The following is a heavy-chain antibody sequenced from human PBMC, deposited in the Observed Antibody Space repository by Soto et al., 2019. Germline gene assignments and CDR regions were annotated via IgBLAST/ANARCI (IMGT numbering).Heavy chain of an antibody. CDR1: GGTFSSYA. CDR3: ARATGRAAAGRIYGMDV. Sequence: GASVKVSCKASGGTFSSYAISWVRQAPGQGLEWMGGIIPIFGTANYAQKFQGRVTITADESTSTAYMELSSLRSEDTAVYYCARATGRAAAGRIYGMDVWGQGTTVTVS. CDR2: IIPIFGTA. J-gene: IGHJ6*02. D-gene: IGHD6-13*01. V-gene: IGHV1-69*13.